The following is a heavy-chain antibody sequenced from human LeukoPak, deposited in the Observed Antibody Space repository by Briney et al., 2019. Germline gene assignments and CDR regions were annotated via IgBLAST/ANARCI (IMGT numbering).Heavy chain of an antibody. V-gene: IGHV4-31*03. CDR3: ARDRRPGRMVRGADDAFDI. D-gene: IGHD3-10*01. CDR1: GGSISSGGYY. CDR2: IYYSGST. J-gene: IGHJ3*02. Sequence: TLSLTCTVSGGSISSGGYYWSWIRQHPGKGLEWIGYIYYSGSTYYNPSLKSRVTISVDTSKNQFSLKLSSVTAADTAVYYCARDRRPGRMVRGADDAFDIWGQGTMVTVSS.